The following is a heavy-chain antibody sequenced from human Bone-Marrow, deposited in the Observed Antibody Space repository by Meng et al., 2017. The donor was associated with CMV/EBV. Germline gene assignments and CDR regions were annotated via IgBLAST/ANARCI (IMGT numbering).Heavy chain of an antibody. D-gene: IGHD3-3*01. Sequence: ASVKVSCKASGYTFTGYYMHWVRQAPGQGLEWMGWINPNSGGTNYAQKFQGRVTMTRDTSINTAYMELSRLRSDDTAVYYCAREGERTSFGVVIGRRGDAFDIWGQGTMVTVSS. CDR1: GYTFTGYY. CDR3: AREGERTSFGVVIGRRGDAFDI. CDR2: INPNSGGT. J-gene: IGHJ3*02. V-gene: IGHV1-2*02.